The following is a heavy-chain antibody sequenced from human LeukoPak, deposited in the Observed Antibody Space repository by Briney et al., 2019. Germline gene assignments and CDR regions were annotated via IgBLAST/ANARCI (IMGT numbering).Heavy chain of an antibody. CDR3: ARGRAGFDY. CDR2: IKQDGSEK. Sequence: GGSLRLSCAASGFILSDNWMNWVRQAPGKGLEWVANIKQDGSEKYYVDSVKGRFTISRDNAKNSLYLQMNSLRAEDTAVYYCARGRAGFDYWGQGTLVTVSS. CDR1: GFILSDNW. J-gene: IGHJ4*02. V-gene: IGHV3-7*01.